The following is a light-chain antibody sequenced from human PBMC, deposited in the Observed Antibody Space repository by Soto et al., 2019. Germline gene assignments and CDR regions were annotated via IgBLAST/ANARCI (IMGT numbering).Light chain of an antibody. Sequence: AIQMTQSPSSLSASVGDRVTISCRASQGIGNALGWYQQKPGKAPKLLIYKASSLESGVPSRFSGSGSETEFTLTISRLQPDDFATYFCHSRASGRGTRLEIK. CDR3: HSRA. CDR1: QGIGNA. V-gene: IGKV1-6*01. CDR2: KAS. J-gene: IGKJ5*01.